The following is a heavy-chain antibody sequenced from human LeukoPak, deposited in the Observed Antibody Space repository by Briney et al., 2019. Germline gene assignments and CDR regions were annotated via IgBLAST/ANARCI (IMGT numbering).Heavy chain of an antibody. CDR2: IIPIFGTA. CDR3: ASGYSHETFDY. J-gene: IGHJ4*02. CDR1: GGTFSSYA. V-gene: IGHV1-69*13. D-gene: IGHD5-18*01. Sequence: SVKVSCTASGGTFSSYAISWVRQAPGQGLEWMGGIIPIFGTANYAQKFQGRATITADESTSTAYMELSSLRSEDTAVYYCASGYSHETFDYWGQGTLVTVSS.